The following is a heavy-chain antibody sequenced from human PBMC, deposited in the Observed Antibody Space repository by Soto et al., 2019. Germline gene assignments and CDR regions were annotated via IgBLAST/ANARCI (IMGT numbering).Heavy chain of an antibody. CDR3: AIDVMESLARPGAAFDI. CDR2: ISAYNGNT. CDR1: GYTLTSYV. J-gene: IGHJ3*02. V-gene: IGHV1-18*01. D-gene: IGHD3-3*01. Sequence: ASVKVSCKASGYTLTSYVISWVRQAPGRGLERMGWISAYNGNTNYAQKLQGRVAMTTDTSTSTAYMELRSLRSDDTAVYYCAIDVMESLARPGAAFDIWGQATMVTVSS.